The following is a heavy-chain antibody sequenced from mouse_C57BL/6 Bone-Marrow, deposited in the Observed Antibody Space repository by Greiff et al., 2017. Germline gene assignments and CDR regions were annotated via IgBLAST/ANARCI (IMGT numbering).Heavy chain of an antibody. J-gene: IGHJ1*03. CDR3: ARHDSSGYDWYFDV. Sequence: EVQVVESGGDLVKPGGSLKLSCAASGFTFSSYGMSWVRQTPDKRLEWVATISSGGSYTYYPDSVKGRFTISRDNAKNTLYLQMSSLKSEDTARYYCARHDSSGYDWYFDVWGTGTTVTVSS. V-gene: IGHV5-6*01. D-gene: IGHD3-2*02. CDR2: ISSGGSYT. CDR1: GFTFSSYG.